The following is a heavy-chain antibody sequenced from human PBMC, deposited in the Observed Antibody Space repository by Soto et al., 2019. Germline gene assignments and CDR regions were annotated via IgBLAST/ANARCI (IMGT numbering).Heavy chain of an antibody. CDR3: ARHPNDEYDAMDV. Sequence: GESLKISCKGSGYSFTNYWIGWVRQMPGKGLEWMGIIYPGDSDSRYSPSFQGQVTISADKSISTAYLQWSSLKASDTAMYYCARHPNDEYDAMDVWGQGTTVTVSS. J-gene: IGHJ6*02. V-gene: IGHV5-51*01. D-gene: IGHD1-1*01. CDR2: IYPGDSDS. CDR1: GYSFTNYW.